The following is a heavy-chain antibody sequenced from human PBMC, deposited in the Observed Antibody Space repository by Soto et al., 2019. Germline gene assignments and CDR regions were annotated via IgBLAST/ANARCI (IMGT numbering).Heavy chain of an antibody. CDR3: ARPGYSSGAQNWFDP. Sequence: SETLSLTCAVYGGSFSGYYWSWIRQPPGKGLEWIGEINHSGSTNYNPSLKSRVTISVDMSKNQFSLKLSSVTAADTAVYYCARPGYSSGAQNWFDPWGQGTLVTVSS. J-gene: IGHJ5*02. D-gene: IGHD6-19*01. CDR1: GGSFSGYY. V-gene: IGHV4-34*01. CDR2: INHSGST.